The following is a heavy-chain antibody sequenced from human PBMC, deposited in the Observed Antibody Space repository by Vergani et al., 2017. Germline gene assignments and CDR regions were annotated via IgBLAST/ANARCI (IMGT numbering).Heavy chain of an antibody. V-gene: IGHV3-30-3*01. CDR3: ARDLSDYGGAKY. Sequence: QVQLVESGGGVVQPGRSLRLSCAASGFTFSSYAMHWVRQAPGKGLEWVAVISYDGSNKYYADSVKGRFTISRDNSKNTLYLQMNSLRAEDTAVYYCARDLSDYGGAKYWGQGTLVTVSS. J-gene: IGHJ4*02. CDR2: ISYDGSNK. D-gene: IGHD4-23*01. CDR1: GFTFSSYA.